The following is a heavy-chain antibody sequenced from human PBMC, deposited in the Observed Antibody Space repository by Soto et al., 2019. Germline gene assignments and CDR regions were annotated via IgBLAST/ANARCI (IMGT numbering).Heavy chain of an antibody. CDR3: ASGGSGYYSFDY. V-gene: IGHV4-34*01. Sequence: PSETLSLTCGVYGGSFRNYYWIWVRQPPGKGLEWIGEVNHSGEATYNPSLKSRVTISVDTSKNQFSLKLSSVTAADTAVYYCASGGSGYYSFDYWGQGTLVTVSS. CDR2: VNHSGEA. D-gene: IGHD3-22*01. CDR1: GGSFRNYY. J-gene: IGHJ4*02.